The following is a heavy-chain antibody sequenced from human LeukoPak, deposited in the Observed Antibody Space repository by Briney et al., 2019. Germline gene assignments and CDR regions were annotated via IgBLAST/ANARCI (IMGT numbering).Heavy chain of an antibody. J-gene: IGHJ4*02. CDR1: GGSISSGGYN. V-gene: IGHV4-31*03. CDR3: ARGSYVGPTSGYFDY. Sequence: PSETLSLTCTVSGGSISSGGYNWSWIRQHPGKDLECIGYIYYSGSTYYNPSLKSRVTISVDTSKNQFSLKLSSVTAADTAVYYCARGSYVGPTSGYFDYWGQGTLVTVSS. D-gene: IGHD1-26*01. CDR2: IYYSGST.